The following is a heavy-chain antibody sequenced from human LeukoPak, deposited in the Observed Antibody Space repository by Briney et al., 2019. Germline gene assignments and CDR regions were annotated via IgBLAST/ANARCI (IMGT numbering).Heavy chain of an antibody. D-gene: IGHD6-19*01. CDR3: ARLSYSSGWYFDY. CDR2: IYYSGST. CDR1: GGSISSSSYY. Sequence: SETLSLTCTVSGGSISSSSYYWGWIRQPPGKGLEWIGSIYYSGSTYYNPSLKSRVTISVDTSKNQFSLKLSSVTAADTAVYYCARLSYSSGWYFDYWGQGTLVAVSS. J-gene: IGHJ4*02. V-gene: IGHV4-39*01.